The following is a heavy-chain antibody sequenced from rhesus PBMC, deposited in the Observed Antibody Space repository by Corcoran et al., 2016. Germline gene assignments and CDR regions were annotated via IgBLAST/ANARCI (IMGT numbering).Heavy chain of an antibody. D-gene: IGHD3-16*01. CDR2: VVLVNGEI. J-gene: IGHJ2*01. CDR3: ARVESCSYYHDWYFDL. CDR1: GYTFTELS. V-gene: IGHV1-156*01. Sequence: EVQLVQSGAEVKKPGASVKVSCKVSGYTFTELSMHWVRQAPGKGLEWRGGVVLVNGEIIHAARFQGRGTMTEDTATDTAYMELSSLRSEDTAVYYCARVESCSYYHDWYFDLWGPGTPITISS.